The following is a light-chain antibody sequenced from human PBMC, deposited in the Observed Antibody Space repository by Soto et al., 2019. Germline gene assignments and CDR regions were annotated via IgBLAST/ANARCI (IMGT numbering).Light chain of an antibody. CDR1: HSVSSW. CDR3: QQYNTYRT. V-gene: IGKV1-5*03. CDR2: KAS. Sequence: DIQVTQSPSTLSASVGDRVTITCRASHSVSSWLAWYQQKPGKAPNLLIYKASSLESGVPSRFSGSGSGTEFTLTISSLQPDDVGTYYCQQYNTYRTFGQGTKVEIK. J-gene: IGKJ1*01.